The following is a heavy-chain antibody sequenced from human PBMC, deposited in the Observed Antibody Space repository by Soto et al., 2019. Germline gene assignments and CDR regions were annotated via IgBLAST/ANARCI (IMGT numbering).Heavy chain of an antibody. D-gene: IGHD5-12*01. CDR1: GFTFSSYA. Sequence: AGGSLRLSCAASGFTFSSYAMHWVRQAPGKGLEWVAVISYDGSNKYYADSVKGRFTISRDNSKNTLYLQMNSLRAEDTAVYYCARDPYGGYGHFDYWGQGTLVTVSS. J-gene: IGHJ4*02. V-gene: IGHV3-30-3*01. CDR2: ISYDGSNK. CDR3: ARDPYGGYGHFDY.